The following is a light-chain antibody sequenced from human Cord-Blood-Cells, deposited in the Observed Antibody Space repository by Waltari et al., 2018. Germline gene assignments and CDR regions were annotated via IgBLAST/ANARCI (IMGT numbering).Light chain of an antibody. CDR1: QSVSSN. Sequence: EIVMTQSPATLSVSPGERATLSCRASQSVSSNFAWYQQKPGQAPRLLNYGASTRATCIPARFSGSGSGTEFTLTISSLQSEDFAVYYCQQYNNWPPWTFGQGTKVEIK. CDR2: GAS. CDR3: QQYNNWPPWT. V-gene: IGKV3-15*01. J-gene: IGKJ1*01.